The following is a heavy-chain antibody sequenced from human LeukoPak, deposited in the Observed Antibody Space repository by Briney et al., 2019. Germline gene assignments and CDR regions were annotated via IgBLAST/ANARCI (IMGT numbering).Heavy chain of an antibody. D-gene: IGHD2-15*01. CDR1: GFTFSSYS. CDR3: GGGGVGAATRWFDP. Sequence: GGSLRLSCAASGFTFSSYSMNWVRQAPGKGLEWVSSISSSSSYIYYADSVKGRFTITRGNAKNSLYLQMNRVRAEDAAVYCGGGGGVGAATRWFDPGGQGTVVTV. J-gene: IGHJ5*02. CDR2: ISSSSSYI. V-gene: IGHV3-21*01.